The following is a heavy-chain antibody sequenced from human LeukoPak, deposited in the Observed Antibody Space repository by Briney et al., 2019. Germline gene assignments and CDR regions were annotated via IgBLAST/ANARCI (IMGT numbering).Heavy chain of an antibody. CDR1: GYSFTSYD. J-gene: IGHJ5*02. D-gene: IGHD3-22*01. V-gene: IGHV1-8*01. Sequence: VASVKVSCKASGYSFTSYDINWVRQATGQGLEWMGWMNPNSGYTGYAQRFQGRITKTRSTSISTVYMELSSLRFEDTAIYYCARMTYDGSGPNPNWFDHWGQGTLVTVSS. CDR3: ARMTYDGSGPNPNWFDH. CDR2: MNPNSGYT.